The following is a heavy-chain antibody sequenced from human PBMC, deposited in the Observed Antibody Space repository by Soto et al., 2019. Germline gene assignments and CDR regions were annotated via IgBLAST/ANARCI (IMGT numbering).Heavy chain of an antibody. D-gene: IGHD5-12*01. CDR3: ARGDVDIVATSHYYYYGMDV. V-gene: IGHV3-33*01. CDR2: IWYDGSNK. J-gene: IGHJ6*02. Sequence: QVQLVESGGGVVQPGRSLRLSCAASGFTFSSYGMHWVRQAPGKGLEWVAVIWYDGSNKYYADSVKGRFTISRDNSKNTLYLQMNSLRAEDTAVYYCARGDVDIVATSHYYYYGMDVWGQGTTVTVSS. CDR1: GFTFSSYG.